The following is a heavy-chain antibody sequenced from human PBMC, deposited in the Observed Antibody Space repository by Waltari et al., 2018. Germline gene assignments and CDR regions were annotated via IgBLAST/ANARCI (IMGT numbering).Heavy chain of an antibody. CDR1: GFPFSSYW. D-gene: IGHD1-26*01. CDR2: IKQDGSEK. V-gene: IGHV3-7*01. Sequence: EVQLVESGGGLVQPGGSLRLSCAASGFPFSSYWMSWVRQAPGKGLEWVANIKQDGSEKYYVDSVKGRFTISRDNAKNSLYLQMNSLRAEDTAVYDCARIRVVGATSSDYWGQGTLVTVSS. CDR3: ARIRVVGATSSDY. J-gene: IGHJ4*02.